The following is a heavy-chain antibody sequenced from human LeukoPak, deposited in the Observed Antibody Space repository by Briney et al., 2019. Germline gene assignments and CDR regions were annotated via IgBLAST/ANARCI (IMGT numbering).Heavy chain of an antibody. Sequence: SVKVSCKASGGTFSSYAISWVRQAPGQGLEWMGGIIPIFGTANYAQKFQGRVTITADESTSTAYMELSSLRSEDTAVYYCARAPESNYYYDSSGYYFYWGQGTLVTVSS. J-gene: IGHJ4*02. CDR3: ARAPESNYYYDSSGYYFY. V-gene: IGHV1-69*13. D-gene: IGHD3-22*01. CDR2: IIPIFGTA. CDR1: GGTFSSYA.